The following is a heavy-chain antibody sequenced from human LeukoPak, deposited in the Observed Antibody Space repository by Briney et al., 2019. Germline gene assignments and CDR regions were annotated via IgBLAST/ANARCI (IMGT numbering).Heavy chain of an antibody. D-gene: IGHD5-24*01. CDR3: ATRRDGYGDDAFDI. CDR2: INHSGST. J-gene: IGHJ3*02. CDR1: GGSFSGYY. Sequence: PSETLSLTCAVYGGSFSGYYWSWIRQPPGKGLEWIGEINHSGSTNYNPSLKSRVTISVDTSKNQFSLKLSSVTAADTAVYYCATRRDGYGDDAFDIWGQGTMVTVSS. V-gene: IGHV4-34*01.